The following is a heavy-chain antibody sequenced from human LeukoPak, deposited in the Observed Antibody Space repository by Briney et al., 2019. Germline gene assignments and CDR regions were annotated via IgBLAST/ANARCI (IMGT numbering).Heavy chain of an antibody. CDR1: GYTFTGYY. CDR3: ARVMVRGVINTDFDY. Sequence: ASVKVSCKASGYTFTGYYMHWVRQAPGQGLGWMGWINPNSGGTNYAQKFQGRVTMTRDTSISTAYMELSRLRSDDTPVYYCARVMVRGVINTDFDYWGQGTLVTVSS. CDR2: INPNSGGT. J-gene: IGHJ4*02. D-gene: IGHD3-10*01. V-gene: IGHV1-2*02.